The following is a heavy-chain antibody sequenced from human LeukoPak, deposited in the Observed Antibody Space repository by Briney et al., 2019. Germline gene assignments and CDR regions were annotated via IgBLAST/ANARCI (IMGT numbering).Heavy chain of an antibody. V-gene: IGHV4-59*08. Sequence: GTLSLTGPASGASVRGVSWSWIGRPPGKGLEWIGYFYYSGDTNYTPSPKSRVTISLDTPKNKVSLSLSSVTAPDPPSYSSARHPFATLYDWGGRGTLLTVSS. CDR2: FYYSGDT. D-gene: IGHD1-20*01. CDR1: GASVRGVS. J-gene: IGHJ4*02. CDR3: ARHPFATLYDW.